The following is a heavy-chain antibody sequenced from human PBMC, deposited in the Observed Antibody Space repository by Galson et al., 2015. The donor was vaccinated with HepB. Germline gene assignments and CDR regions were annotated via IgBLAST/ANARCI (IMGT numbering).Heavy chain of an antibody. Sequence: SLRLSCAASGFTFSSYGMHWVRQAPGKGLEWVAVISYDGSNKYYADSVKGRFTISRDNSKNTLYLQMNSLRAEDTAVYYCAKDRQVGLHLGELPDYWGQGTLVTVSS. CDR1: GFTFSSYG. J-gene: IGHJ4*02. V-gene: IGHV3-30*18. CDR2: ISYDGSNK. CDR3: AKDRQVGLHLGELPDY. D-gene: IGHD3-16*01.